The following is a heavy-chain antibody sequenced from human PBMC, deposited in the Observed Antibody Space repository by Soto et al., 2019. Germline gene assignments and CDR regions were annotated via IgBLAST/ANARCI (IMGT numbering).Heavy chain of an antibody. CDR1: GDSVGSSTCY. CDR2: IFYSGSA. CDR3: VRIHGGY. J-gene: IGHJ4*02. V-gene: IGHV4-61*03. Sequence: QVQVQESGPGLVKPSETLSLTCTVSGDSVGSSTCYWSWIRQPPGKGLEWIGNIFYSGSASYSPSLKSRVTVSVDTSKRHFSLTLISVPAADTAVYYCVRIHGGYWGQGTLVIVSS.